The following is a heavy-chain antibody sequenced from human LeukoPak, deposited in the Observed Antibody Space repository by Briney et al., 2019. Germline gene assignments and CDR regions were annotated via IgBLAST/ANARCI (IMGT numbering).Heavy chain of an antibody. CDR3: ARSGRYYYESSGYYGFDC. V-gene: IGHV3-7*01. CDR1: GFTFSSYW. J-gene: IGHJ4*02. CDR2: IKQDGSEK. D-gene: IGHD3-22*01. Sequence: GGSLRLSCAASGFTFSSYWMSWVRQAPGKGLEWVANIKQDGSEKYYVDSVKGRFTISRDNAKNSLYLQMNSLRAEDTAVYYCARSGRYYYESSGYYGFDCWGQGTLVPVSS.